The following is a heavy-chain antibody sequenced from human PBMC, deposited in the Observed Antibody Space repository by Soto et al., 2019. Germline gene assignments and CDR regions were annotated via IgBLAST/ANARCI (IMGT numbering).Heavy chain of an antibody. V-gene: IGHV1-18*01. CDR2: ISAYNGNT. CDR3: ASGDRYNWNYDAFDI. D-gene: IGHD1-7*01. CDR1: GYTFTSYG. Sequence: VPLVQSGAEVKKPGASVKVSCKASGYTFTSYGISWVRQAPGQGLEWMGWISAYNGNTNYAQKLQGRVTMTTDTSTSKAYMELRSLRSDDTAVYYCASGDRYNWNYDAFDIWGQGTMVTVSS. J-gene: IGHJ3*02.